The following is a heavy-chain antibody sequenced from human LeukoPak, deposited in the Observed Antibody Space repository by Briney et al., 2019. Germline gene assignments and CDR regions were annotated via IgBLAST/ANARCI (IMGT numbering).Heavy chain of an antibody. D-gene: IGHD3-10*01. CDR2: IYHSGST. V-gene: IGHV4-4*02. J-gene: IGHJ5*02. Sequence: SGTLSLTCAVSGGSISSSNWWSWVLQPPGKGLEWIGEIYHSGSTNYNPSLKSRVTISVDKSKNQFSLKLSSVTAADTAVYYCARSMVRGVIAYNWFDPWGQGTLVTVSS. CDR1: GGSISSSNW. CDR3: ARSMVRGVIAYNWFDP.